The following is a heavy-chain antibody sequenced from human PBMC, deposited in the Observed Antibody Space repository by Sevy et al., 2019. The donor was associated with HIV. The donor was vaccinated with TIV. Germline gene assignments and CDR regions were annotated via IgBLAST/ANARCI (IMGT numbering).Heavy chain of an antibody. CDR3: TTDTYYDFWSRYYIGGG. CDR2: IKSKTDGGTT. J-gene: IGHJ4*02. Sequence: GGSLRLSCAASGFTFSNAWMSWVRQAPGKGLEWVGRIKSKTDGGTTDYAAPVKGRFTISRDDSKNTLYLQMNSLKTEDTAVYYCTTDTYYDFWSRYYIGGGRGQGTLVTVSS. D-gene: IGHD3-3*01. CDR1: GFTFSNAW. V-gene: IGHV3-15*01.